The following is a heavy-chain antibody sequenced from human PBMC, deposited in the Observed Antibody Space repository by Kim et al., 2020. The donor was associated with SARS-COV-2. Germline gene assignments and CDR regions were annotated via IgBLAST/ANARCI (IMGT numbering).Heavy chain of an antibody. CDR3: ARGLGYYGSGSYNGMDV. J-gene: IGHJ6*02. V-gene: IGHV1-8*01. CDR2: MNPNSGNT. Sequence: ASVKVSCKASGYTFTSYDINWVRQATGQGLEWMGWMNPNSGNTGYAQKFQGRVTMTRNTSISTAYMELSSLRSEDTAVYYCARGLGYYGSGSYNGMDVWGQGTTVTVSS. D-gene: IGHD3-10*01. CDR1: GYTFTSYD.